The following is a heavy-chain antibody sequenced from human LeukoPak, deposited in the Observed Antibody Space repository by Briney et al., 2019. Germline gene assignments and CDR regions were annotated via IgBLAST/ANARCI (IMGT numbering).Heavy chain of an antibody. CDR3: ARGTPLYSSGWYYFDY. CDR2: ISAYNGNT. Sequence: GASVKVSCKASGYTFTSYGISWVRQAPGQGLEWMGWISAYNGNTNYAQKLQGRVTMTTDTSTSTAYMELRSLRSDDTAVYYCARGTPLYSSGWYYFDYWGQGTLVTVSS. V-gene: IGHV1-18*04. CDR1: GYTFTSYG. J-gene: IGHJ4*02. D-gene: IGHD6-19*01.